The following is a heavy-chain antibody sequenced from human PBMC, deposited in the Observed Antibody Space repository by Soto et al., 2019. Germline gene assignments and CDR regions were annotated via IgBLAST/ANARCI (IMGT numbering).Heavy chain of an antibody. CDR2: IFYSGST. D-gene: IGHD6-13*01. J-gene: IGHJ5*02. V-gene: IGHV4-31*03. Sequence: SETLSLTCTVSGGSISSGGYYWSWIRQHPGKGLEWIGYIFYSGSTYYIPSLKSRLTISLDTSKNQFSLKLSSVTAADTAVYYCARGLRIAAAAWFDPWGRGTLVTVS. CDR3: ARGLRIAAAAWFDP. CDR1: GGSISSGGYY.